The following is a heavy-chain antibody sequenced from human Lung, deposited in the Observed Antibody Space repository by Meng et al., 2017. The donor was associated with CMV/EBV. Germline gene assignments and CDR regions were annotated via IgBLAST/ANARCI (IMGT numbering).Heavy chain of an antibody. J-gene: IGHJ5*01. Sequence: TCSSYTISWVRQAPGQGLEWMGRITPIVGIPRYAQRFQERVTITADKSTSTTYMELSGLRSEDTAVYYCATSQCGGSNCREAYNWFDSWGQGTLVTVSS. CDR2: ITPIVGIP. D-gene: IGHD2-15*01. CDR3: ATSQCGGSNCREAYNWFDS. CDR1: TCSSYT. V-gene: IGHV1-69*02.